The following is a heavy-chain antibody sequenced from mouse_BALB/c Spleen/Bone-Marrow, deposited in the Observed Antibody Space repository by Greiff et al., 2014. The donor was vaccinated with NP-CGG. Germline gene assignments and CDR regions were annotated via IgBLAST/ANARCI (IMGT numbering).Heavy chain of an antibody. J-gene: IGHJ3*01. V-gene: IGHV1-9*01. CDR1: GYTFSNYW. D-gene: IGHD2-2*01. CDR3: ARGYVYASSAY. CDR2: ILPGSGST. Sequence: QVQLQQSGAELMKPGASVKISCKAIGYTFSNYWIEWVKQRPGHGLEWIGEILPGSGSTHYIEKFKGKATFTADTSSNTAYMQLSSPTSEDSAVYYCARGYVYASSAYWGQGTLVTVSA.